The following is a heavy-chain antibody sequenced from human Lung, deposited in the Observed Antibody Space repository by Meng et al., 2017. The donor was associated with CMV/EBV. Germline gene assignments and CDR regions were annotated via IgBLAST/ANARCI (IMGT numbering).Heavy chain of an antibody. D-gene: IGHD3-10*01. V-gene: IGHV4-4*02. CDR2: IPHRGSS. Sequence: QVHWRESGPALVNPSEPLSLTCAVSGDSITNHNWWAWVRQPPGKGLEWIGEIPHRGSSAYNPSLKSRVSMSIDKSKNQFSLKLTSVTAADMAVYHCLRRSGGSVWGQGTLVTVSS. J-gene: IGHJ1*01. CDR1: GDSITNHNW. CDR3: LRRSGGSV.